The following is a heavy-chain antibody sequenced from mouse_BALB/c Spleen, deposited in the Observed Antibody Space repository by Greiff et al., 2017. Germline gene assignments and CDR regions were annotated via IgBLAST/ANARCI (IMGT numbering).Heavy chain of an antibody. D-gene: IGHD6-1*01. Sequence: EVQGVESGGGLVQPGGSLRLSCATSGFTFTDYYMSWVRQPPGKALEWLGFIRNKANGYTTEYSASVKGRFTISRDNSQSILYLQMNTLRAEDSATYYCARDMGAAWFAYWGQGTLVTVSA. CDR1: GFTFTDYY. J-gene: IGHJ3*01. CDR3: ARDMGAAWFAY. CDR2: IRNKANGYTT. V-gene: IGHV7-3*02.